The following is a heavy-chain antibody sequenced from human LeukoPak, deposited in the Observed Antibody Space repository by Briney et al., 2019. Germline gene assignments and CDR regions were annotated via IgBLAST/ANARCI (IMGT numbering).Heavy chain of an antibody. CDR3: ARLGLGRYFDY. CDR2: IYYSGST. V-gene: IGHV4-59*08. D-gene: IGHD7-27*01. J-gene: IGHJ4*02. CDR1: GGSISSYY. Sequence: ASETLSLTCTVSGGSISSYYWSWIRQPPGKGLEWIGYIYYSGSTNYNPSLKSRVTISVDTSKNQFSLKLSSVTAADTAVYYCARLGLGRYFDYWGQGTLVTVSS.